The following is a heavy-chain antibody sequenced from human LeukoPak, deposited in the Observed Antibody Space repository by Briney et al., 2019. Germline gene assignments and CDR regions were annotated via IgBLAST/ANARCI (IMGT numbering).Heavy chain of an antibody. CDR1: DDSISDYY. J-gene: IGHJ4*02. V-gene: IGHV4-59*01. CDR2: FYNSGRP. Sequence: TSETLSPTCTVSDDSISDYYRGWIRQPPGKGLEWIGYFYNSGRPTYNPSLKSRVTISADTSKNHFSLKLNSVTTAGTAVYYCTRGAGWLIDYWGQGILVTVSS. CDR3: TRGAGWLIDY. D-gene: IGHD3-16*01.